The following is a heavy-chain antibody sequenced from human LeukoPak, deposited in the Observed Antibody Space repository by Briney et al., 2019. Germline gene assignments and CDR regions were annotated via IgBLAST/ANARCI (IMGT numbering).Heavy chain of an antibody. D-gene: IGHD1-1*01. CDR1: GFTFSSYW. J-gene: IGHJ4*02. CDR2: INTDGSTT. V-gene: IGHV3-74*01. Sequence: GGSLRLSCAAFGFTFSSYWMHWVRQAPGKGLVWVSRINTDGSTTNYADSVKGRFTISRDNAKNTLYLQMNSLRAEDTAVYYCARDGPDNADFDYWGQGTLVTVSS. CDR3: ARDGPDNADFDY.